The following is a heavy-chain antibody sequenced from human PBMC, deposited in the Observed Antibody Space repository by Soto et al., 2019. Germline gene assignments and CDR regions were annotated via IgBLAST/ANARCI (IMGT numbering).Heavy chain of an antibody. Sequence: EVQLAESGGGLAQPGGSLRLSCAASGFTLSGYAMDWVRQAPGKGLEYVSGISSNGVGTYYANSVQGRFTISRGSSKNTVYLQMGSLRPEDMAVYYCARRARPDFYYMDVWGKGTTVTVSS. CDR1: GFTLSGYA. CDR3: ARRARPDFYYMDV. V-gene: IGHV3-64*01. CDR2: ISSNGVGT. D-gene: IGHD6-6*01. J-gene: IGHJ6*03.